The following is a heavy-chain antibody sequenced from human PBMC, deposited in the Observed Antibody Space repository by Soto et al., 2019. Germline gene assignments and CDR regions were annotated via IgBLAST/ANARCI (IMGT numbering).Heavy chain of an antibody. V-gene: IGHV3-23*01. CDR3: ATRPLAARPTDY. J-gene: IGHJ4*02. Sequence: EVQLLESGGGLVQPGGSLRLSCAASGFTFSNYAMTWFRQAPGQVLEWVSTIRGSGDNTYYADSVRGRFTISRDNSKKTRYLRMNRLRADDTTVYYCATRPLAARPTDYWGQETRVTVSS. D-gene: IGHD6-6*01. CDR1: GFTFSNYA. CDR2: IRGSGDNT.